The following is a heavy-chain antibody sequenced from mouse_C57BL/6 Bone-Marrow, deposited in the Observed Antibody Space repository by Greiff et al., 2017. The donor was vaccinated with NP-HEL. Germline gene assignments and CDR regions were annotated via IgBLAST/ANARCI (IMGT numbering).Heavy chain of an antibody. Sequence: QVQLQQSGAELVRPGASMTLSCKASGYTFTDYEMHWVKQTPVHGLEWIGAIDPETGGTAYNQKFKGKAILTADKSSSTAYMELRSLTSEDSAVYYCTRRDYGSSYEAMDYWGQGTSVTVSS. CDR3: TRRDYGSSYEAMDY. J-gene: IGHJ4*01. V-gene: IGHV1-15*01. CDR2: IDPETGGT. CDR1: GYTFTDYE. D-gene: IGHD1-1*01.